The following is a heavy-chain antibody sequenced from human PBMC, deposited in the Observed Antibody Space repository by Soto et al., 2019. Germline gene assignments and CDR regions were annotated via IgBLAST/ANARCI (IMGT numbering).Heavy chain of an antibody. Sequence: QVHLQESGPGLVKPSQTLTLTCTVSGGSISSGDYYWSWIRQPPGKGLEWIGYIYYSGSTYNTPSLKSRLTISVDTSKNQFSLKLTSVTAAXXXXXXXXXXTPAINYFDYWGQGTLV. J-gene: IGHJ4*02. CDR3: XXXTPAINYFDY. CDR2: IYYSGST. V-gene: IGHV4-30-4*01. CDR1: GGSISSGDYY. D-gene: IGHD2-2*02.